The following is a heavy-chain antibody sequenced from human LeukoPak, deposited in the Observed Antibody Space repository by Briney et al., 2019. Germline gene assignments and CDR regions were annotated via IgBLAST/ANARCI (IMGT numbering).Heavy chain of an antibody. J-gene: IGHJ4*02. V-gene: IGHV3-23*01. CDR3: ARGAGGYSYGYYFDY. D-gene: IGHD5-18*01. CDR2: ISGSGGST. CDR1: GFTFSSYA. Sequence: GGSLRLSCAASGFTFSSYAMSWVRQAPGKGLEWVSAISGSGGSTYYADSVKGRFTISRDNSKNTLYLQMNSLRAEDTAVYYCARGAGGYSYGYYFDYWGQGTLVTVSS.